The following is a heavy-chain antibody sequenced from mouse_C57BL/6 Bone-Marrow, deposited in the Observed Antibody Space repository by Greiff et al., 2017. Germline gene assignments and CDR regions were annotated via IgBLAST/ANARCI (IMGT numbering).Heavy chain of an antibody. CDR2: IHPNSGST. V-gene: IGHV1-64*01. CDR3: ARWTLWYPS. CDR1: GYTFTSYW. D-gene: IGHD2-1*01. J-gene: IGHJ3*01. Sequence: QVQLQQPGAELVKPGASVKLSCKASGYTFTSYWMHWVKQRPGQGLEWIGMIHPNSGSTNYNEKFKSKVTLTVDKSSSTAYMQLSSLTSEDSAVYYCARWTLWYPSWGQGTLVTVSA.